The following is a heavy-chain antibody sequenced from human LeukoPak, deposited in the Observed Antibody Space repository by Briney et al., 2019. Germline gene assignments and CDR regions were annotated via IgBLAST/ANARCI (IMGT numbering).Heavy chain of an antibody. Sequence: GGSLRLSCAASGFTFSSYSMNWVRQAPGKGLEWVSSISSSSSYIYYADSVKGRFTISRDNAKNSLYLQMNSLRAEDTAVYYCARGLRFSNWFDPWGQGTLVTVSS. CDR3: ARGLRFSNWFDP. D-gene: IGHD3-3*01. CDR2: ISSSSSYI. J-gene: IGHJ5*02. CDR1: GFTFSSYS. V-gene: IGHV3-21*01.